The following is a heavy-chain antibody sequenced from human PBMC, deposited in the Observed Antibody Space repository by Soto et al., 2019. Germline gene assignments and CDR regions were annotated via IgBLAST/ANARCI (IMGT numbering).Heavy chain of an antibody. V-gene: IGHV3-7*03. J-gene: IGHJ6*02. D-gene: IGHD4-4*01. CDR1: GFTFSSYW. Sequence: VGSLRLSCVASGFTFSSYWMSWVRQAPGKGLEWVANIKQDGSEKYYVDSVKGRFTISRDNAKNSLYLQMNSLRAEDTAVYYCAGVTTYYYYYGMDVWGQGTTVTVSS. CDR2: IKQDGSEK. CDR3: AGVTTYYYYYGMDV.